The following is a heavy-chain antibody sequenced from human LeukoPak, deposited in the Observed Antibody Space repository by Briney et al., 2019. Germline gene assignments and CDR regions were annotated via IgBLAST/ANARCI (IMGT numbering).Heavy chain of an antibody. D-gene: IGHD3-10*01. CDR3: ARERTYSGSGSTYPYYDY. CDR2: IKQDGSEK. V-gene: IGHV3-7*01. Sequence: RGSLRLSCAASGFMLSSCWMSWGRQTPGRGVGWVPNIKQDGSEKYYVDSVKDRFTISRDNAKNALYLEMNSLRVGDTAVYYCARERTYSGSGSTYPYYDYWGQGTLVTVSS. J-gene: IGHJ4*02. CDR1: GFMLSSCW.